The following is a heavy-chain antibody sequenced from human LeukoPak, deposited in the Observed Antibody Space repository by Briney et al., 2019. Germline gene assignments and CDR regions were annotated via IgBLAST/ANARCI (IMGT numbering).Heavy chain of an antibody. D-gene: IGHD1-7*01. Sequence: QSGGSLRLSCAASGFTFSSYGMHWVRQAPGKGLEWVAVISYDGSNKYYADSVKGRFTISRDNSKNTLYLQMNSLRAEDTAVYYCARVLGRTRTTTPNDAFDIWGQGTMVTVSS. CDR3: ARVLGRTRTTTPNDAFDI. CDR2: ISYDGSNK. V-gene: IGHV3-30*03. CDR1: GFTFSSYG. J-gene: IGHJ3*02.